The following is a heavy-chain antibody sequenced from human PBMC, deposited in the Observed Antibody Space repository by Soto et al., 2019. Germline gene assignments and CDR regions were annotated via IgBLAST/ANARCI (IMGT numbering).Heavy chain of an antibody. CDR3: ARGDGGYNYGLDN. D-gene: IGHD5-18*01. V-gene: IGHV4-34*01. CDR2: INHSGST. J-gene: IGHJ4*02. CDR1: GGSFSGYS. Sequence: PETLSLTCAVSGGSFSGYSWTWIRQPPGKGLEWVGEINHSGSTNYNASLKSRVTISVDTSKNQFSLKLSSVTAADTAVYYCARGDGGYNYGLDNWGQGTPVTVSS.